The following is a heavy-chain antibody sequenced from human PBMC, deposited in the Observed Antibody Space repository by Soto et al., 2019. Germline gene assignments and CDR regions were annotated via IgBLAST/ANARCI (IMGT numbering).Heavy chain of an antibody. V-gene: IGHV4-59*04. D-gene: IGHD6-6*01. Sequence: SETLSLTCTVSGGSISSYYWSLIRQPPGKGLECIGYIYYDGNTYYNPSLKSRVAISLDTSKNQFSLRLNSVTAADTAVYYCARSSIEPRVFMYPFDSWGQGTLVTVSS. J-gene: IGHJ4*02. CDR1: GGSISSYY. CDR3: ARSSIEPRVFMYPFDS. CDR2: IYYDGNT.